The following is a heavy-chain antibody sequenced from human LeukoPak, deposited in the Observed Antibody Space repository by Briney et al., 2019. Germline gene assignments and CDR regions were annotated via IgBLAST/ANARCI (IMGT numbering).Heavy chain of an antibody. Sequence: SMNICRDGCCSSFTCYWIGWVRPPRGKLQGWMGIIYPGDSDIRYSPSFQGQVTISADKSISTAYLQWSSLKASDTAMYYCARAKGSSYGDFDYWGQGTLVTVSS. CDR1: CSSFTCYW. CDR3: ARAKGSSYGDFDY. V-gene: IGHV5-51*01. CDR2: IYPGDSDI. J-gene: IGHJ4*02. D-gene: IGHD5-18*01.